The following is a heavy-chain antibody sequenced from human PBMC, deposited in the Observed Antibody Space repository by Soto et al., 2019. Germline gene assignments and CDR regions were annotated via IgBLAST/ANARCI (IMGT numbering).Heavy chain of an antibody. CDR2: IVPIVDTS. V-gene: IGHV1-69*12. CDR3: VRVVAITASPAN. Sequence: QVQLVQSGAEVRQPASSVKVSCKTSGGTFSSYAISWVRQAPGQGLEWMGGIVPIVDTSTYAQKFQGRVTITADESTSTVHMELRSLRPADTAVYYCVRVVAITASPANWGQGTLVTFSS. CDR1: GGTFSSYA. J-gene: IGHJ4*02. D-gene: IGHD2-15*01.